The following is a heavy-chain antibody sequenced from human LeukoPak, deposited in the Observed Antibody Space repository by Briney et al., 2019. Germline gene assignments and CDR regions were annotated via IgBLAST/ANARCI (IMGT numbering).Heavy chain of an antibody. CDR1: GGSISSSY. V-gene: IGHV4-59*12. D-gene: IGHD6-6*01. CDR2: IYYTGST. J-gene: IGHJ4*02. Sequence: SETLSLTCTVSGGSISSSYWSWIRQPPGKGLEWIGYIYYTGSTTYNPSLKSRVIISVDTPKNQFSLKLSSVTAADTAVYYCARVRSSSLFDYWGQGTLVTVSS. CDR3: ARVRSSSLFDY.